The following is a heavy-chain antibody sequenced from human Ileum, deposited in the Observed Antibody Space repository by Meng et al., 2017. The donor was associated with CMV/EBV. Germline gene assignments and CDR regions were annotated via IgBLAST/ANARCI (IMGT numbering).Heavy chain of an antibody. CDR1: YY. D-gene: IGHD2-8*01. CDR3: ARAIHSGGCNGPSCYVYYYGMDV. CDR2: TSQSGKT. V-gene: IGHV4-34*01. J-gene: IGHJ6*02. Sequence: YYWSWIRQPPGKGLEWIGETSQSGKTNFHPSLKSRVTTSVDTSNNRVHLNLTSVTAADTAVYYCARAIHSGGCNGPSCYVYYYGMDVWGQGTTVTVSS.